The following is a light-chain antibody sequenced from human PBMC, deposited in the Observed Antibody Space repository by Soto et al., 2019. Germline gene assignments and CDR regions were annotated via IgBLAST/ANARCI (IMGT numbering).Light chain of an antibody. J-gene: IGKJ1*01. V-gene: IGKV3-15*01. CDR1: QSVSSS. CDR3: QQYIYWSAET. CDR2: DTS. Sequence: EIVVTQSPATLSVSPGERVTLSCRASQSVSSSLAWYQQRPGQAPRLLIYDTSTRAAGISARFSGSGSGTELTLTISSLQSEDFAVYYCQQYIYWSAETFGQGAAVEIK.